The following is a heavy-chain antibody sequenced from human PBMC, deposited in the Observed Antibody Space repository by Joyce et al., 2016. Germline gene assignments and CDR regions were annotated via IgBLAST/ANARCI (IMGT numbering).Heavy chain of an antibody. V-gene: IGHV4-39*01. J-gene: IGHJ4*02. D-gene: IGHD1-26*01. CDR1: GGSISSSSYY. CDR3: AIRGWELLNYFDY. Sequence: QLQLQESGPGLVKPSETLSLTCTVSGGSISSSSYYWGWIRPTPGMGLEWMWSIYYSGSTYYNPSLKSRVTISVDTSKNQFSLKLSSVTAADTAVYYCAIRGWELLNYFDYWGQGTLVTVSS. CDR2: IYYSGST.